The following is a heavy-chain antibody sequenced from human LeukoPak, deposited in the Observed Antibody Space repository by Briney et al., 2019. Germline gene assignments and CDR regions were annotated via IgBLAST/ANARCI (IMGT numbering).Heavy chain of an antibody. V-gene: IGHV4-31*03. Sequence: SETLSLTCTASGDSISNGAYYWTWIRQLPGKGLEWIGYIYYTGSTYYNPSLKSRVTISVDTSKNQFSLNLSSVTAADTAVYSCARETYSSSFFDPWGQGTLVTVSS. CDR2: IYYTGST. D-gene: IGHD6-13*01. CDR3: ARETYSSSFFDP. CDR1: GDSISNGAYY. J-gene: IGHJ5*02.